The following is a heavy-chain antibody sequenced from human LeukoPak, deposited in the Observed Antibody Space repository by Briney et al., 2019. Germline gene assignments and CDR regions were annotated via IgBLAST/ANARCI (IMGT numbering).Heavy chain of an antibody. CDR3: AKREYNFWSGYFF. CDR2: INDSGGST. J-gene: IGHJ4*02. CDR1: GFTFSSYA. V-gene: IGHV3-23*01. Sequence: GGSLRLSCAASGFTFSSYAMTWVRQAPGKGLEWVSSINDSGGSTYYADSAKGRFTISRDNSKNTLYLQMNSLRAEDTAVYYCAKREYNFWSGYFFWGQGTLVTVSS. D-gene: IGHD3-3*01.